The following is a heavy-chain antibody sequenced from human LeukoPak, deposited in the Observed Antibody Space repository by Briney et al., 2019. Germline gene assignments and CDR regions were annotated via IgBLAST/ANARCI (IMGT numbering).Heavy chain of an antibody. CDR2: MYPGDSDT. J-gene: IGHJ5*02. V-gene: IGHV5-51*01. CDR1: GYSFSSYR. CDR3: ARLPPTIFGVVTPYNWFDP. D-gene: IGHD3-3*01. Sequence: GESLMISCKGSGYSFSSYRIGWVRQMPGKGLEWMGIMYPGDSDTRYSPSFQGQVPISADKSISTAYLQRSSLKASDTAMYYCARLPPTIFGVVTPYNWFDPWGQGTLVTVSS.